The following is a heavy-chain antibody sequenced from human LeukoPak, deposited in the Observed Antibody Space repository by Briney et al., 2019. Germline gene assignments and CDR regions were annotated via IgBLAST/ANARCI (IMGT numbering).Heavy chain of an antibody. J-gene: IGHJ4*02. CDR2: IYSGGST. CDR3: ASWSPVVAVVDY. Sequence: PGGSLRLSCAASGFTVSSNYMSWVRQAPGKGLEWVSVIYSGGSTYYADSVKGRFTISRDNSKNTLYLQMNGLRAEDTAVYYCASWSPVVAVVDYWGQGTLVTVSS. V-gene: IGHV3-53*05. D-gene: IGHD6-19*01. CDR1: GFTVSSNY.